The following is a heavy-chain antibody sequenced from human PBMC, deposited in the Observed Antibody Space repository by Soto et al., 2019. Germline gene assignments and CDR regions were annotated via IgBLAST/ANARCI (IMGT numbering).Heavy chain of an antibody. CDR3: ARESRGYYGSGAYLYYYYYGMDV. D-gene: IGHD3-10*01. Sequence: SETLCDRWGVEGGKCGGYGGSWISKKKGKGLEWIGEINHSGSTNYNPSLKSRATISVDTSKNQFSLKLSSVTAADTAVYYCARESRGYYGSGAYLYYYYYGMDVWGQGTTVTVSS. V-gene: IGHV4-34*01. CDR2: INHSGST. J-gene: IGHJ6*02. CDR1: GGKCGGYG.